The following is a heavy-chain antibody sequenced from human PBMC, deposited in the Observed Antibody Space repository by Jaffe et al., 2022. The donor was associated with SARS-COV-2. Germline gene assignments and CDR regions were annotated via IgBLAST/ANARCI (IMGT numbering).Heavy chain of an antibody. J-gene: IGHJ4*02. CDR2: VYSSGST. D-gene: IGHD6-19*01. CDR1: SGSISSPFY. V-gene: IGHV4-39*01. Sequence: QLQLQESGPGLVKPSETLSLTCSFSSGSISSPFYWGWIRQPPGKGLEWIGSVYSSGSTYYNPSLKSRISISVDTSKNQFFLKVNSVTAADTAVYYCARHRGRGWYPLDYWGQGTLVTVSS. CDR3: ARHRGRGWYPLDY.